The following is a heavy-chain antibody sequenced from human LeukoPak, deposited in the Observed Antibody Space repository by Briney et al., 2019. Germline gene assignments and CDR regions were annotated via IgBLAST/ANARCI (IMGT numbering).Heavy chain of an antibody. J-gene: IGHJ4*02. Sequence: GGSLRLSCAASGFSFTGYYMHWVRQAPGQGLEWMGWINPNSGGTNYAQKFQGRVTMTRDTSISTAYMELRSLKSDDTAVYYCAKDQNVVGTLDYWGQGTLVTVSS. CDR2: INPNSGGT. CDR3: AKDQNVVGTLDY. D-gene: IGHD1-1*01. V-gene: IGHV1-2*02. CDR1: GFSFTGYY.